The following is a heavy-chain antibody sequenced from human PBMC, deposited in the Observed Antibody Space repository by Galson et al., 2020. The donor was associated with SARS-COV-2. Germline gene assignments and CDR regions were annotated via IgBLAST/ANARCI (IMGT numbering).Heavy chain of an antibody. CDR1: GFSFSTYA. CDR2: IWSNGNNK. CDR3: TTSIIVAGTLDY. Sequence: GESLKISCAASGFSFSTYAMHWVRQTPGKGLEWVAVIWSNGNNKYYGDSVKGRFTISRDNSKNTVSLQMDSLRAEDTAVYYCTTSIIVAGTLDYWGQGTLVSVSP. J-gene: IGHJ4*02. V-gene: IGHV3-33*01. D-gene: IGHD5-12*01.